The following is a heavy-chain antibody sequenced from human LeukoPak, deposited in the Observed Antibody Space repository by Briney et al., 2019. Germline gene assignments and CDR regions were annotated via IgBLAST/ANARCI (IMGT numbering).Heavy chain of an antibody. D-gene: IGHD3-3*01. Sequence: PSETLSLTCTVSGGSISSGGYYWSWIRQHPGKGLEWIGYIYYSGSTYYSPSLKSRVTISVDTSKNQFSLKLNSVTAADTAVYYCASQRGTYDFWSGYWASNWFDPWGQGTLVTVSS. J-gene: IGHJ5*02. CDR1: GGSISSGGYY. CDR2: IYYSGST. CDR3: ASQRGTYDFWSGYWASNWFDP. V-gene: IGHV4-31*03.